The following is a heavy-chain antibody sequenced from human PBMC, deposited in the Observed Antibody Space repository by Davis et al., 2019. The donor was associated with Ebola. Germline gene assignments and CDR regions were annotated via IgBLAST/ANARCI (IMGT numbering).Heavy chain of an antibody. D-gene: IGHD3-3*01. CDR1: GGSVTSRHVY. V-gene: IGHV4-61*01. CDR3: ARGGSGSPFDY. CDR2: IYYSGNT. Sequence: MPSATLSLTCTVSGGSVTSRHVYWSWIRQPPGKGLEWIAYIYYSGNTNYTPTLKSRVTISLDTSKNQFSLRLNSVTAADTAVYYCARGGSGSPFDYWGQGTLLTVSS. J-gene: IGHJ4*02.